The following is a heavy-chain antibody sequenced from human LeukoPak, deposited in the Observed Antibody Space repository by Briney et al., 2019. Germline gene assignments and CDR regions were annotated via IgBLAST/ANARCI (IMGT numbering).Heavy chain of an antibody. Sequence: GASVKVSCKASGYTFTSYGISWVRQAPGQGLEWMGWISAYNGNTNYAQKLQGRVTMTTDTSTTTAYMELRNLRSDDTAVYYCARVYSGYGRFDYWGQGTLVTVSS. CDR3: ARVYSGYGRFDY. V-gene: IGHV1-18*01. J-gene: IGHJ4*02. D-gene: IGHD5-12*01. CDR1: GYTFTSYG. CDR2: ISAYNGNT.